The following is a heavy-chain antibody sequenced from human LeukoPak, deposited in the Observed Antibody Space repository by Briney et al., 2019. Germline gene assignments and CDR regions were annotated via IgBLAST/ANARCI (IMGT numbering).Heavy chain of an antibody. CDR1: GFIFSSFT. V-gene: IGHV4-59*01. CDR2: IYYSGST. CDR3: ARAQIVVVPAAEYYFDY. Sequence: GSLRLSCAASGFIFSSFTMNWVRQAPGKGLEWIGYIYYSGSTNYNPSLKSRVTISVDTSKNQFSLKLSSVTAADTAVYYCARAQIVVVPAAEYYFDYWGQGTLVTVSS. D-gene: IGHD2-2*01. J-gene: IGHJ4*02.